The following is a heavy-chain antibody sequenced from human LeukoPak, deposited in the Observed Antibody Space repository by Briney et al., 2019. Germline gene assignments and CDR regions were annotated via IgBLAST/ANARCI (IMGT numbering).Heavy chain of an antibody. Sequence: PSQTLSLTCTVSGGSISSGSYYWSWIRQPAGKGLEWIGPIYTSGSTNYNPSLKSRVTISVDTSKNQFSLKLSSVTAADTAIYYCARGGRGRGYGYGYNRGVNWFHPWGQGTLVTVSS. V-gene: IGHV4-61*02. J-gene: IGHJ5*02. CDR1: GGSISSGSYY. CDR2: IYTSGST. CDR3: ARGGRGRGYGYGYNRGVNWFHP. D-gene: IGHD5-18*01.